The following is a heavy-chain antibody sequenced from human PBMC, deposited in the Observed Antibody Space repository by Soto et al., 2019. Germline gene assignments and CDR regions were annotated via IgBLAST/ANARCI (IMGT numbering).Heavy chain of an antibody. CDR3: ARLGSSSVSRYYYGMDV. CDR2: IDPSDSYT. CDR1: GYSFTSYW. V-gene: IGHV5-10-1*01. Sequence: PGESLKISCKGSGYSFTSYWISWVRQMPGKGQEWMGRIDPSDSYTNYSPSFQGHVTISADKSISTAYLQWSSLKASDTAMYYCARLGSSSVSRYYYGMDVWGQGTTVTVSS. J-gene: IGHJ6*02. D-gene: IGHD6-6*01.